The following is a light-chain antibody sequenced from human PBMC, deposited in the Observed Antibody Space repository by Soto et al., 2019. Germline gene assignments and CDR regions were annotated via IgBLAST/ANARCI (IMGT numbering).Light chain of an antibody. CDR2: DAS. J-gene: IGKJ4*01. CDR3: QQYGSSRALT. CDR1: QSVRTY. Sequence: EIVLTQSPGTLSLSAGERATLSCRASQSVRTYLAWYQQKSGQAPRLLIYDASNRATGIPARFSGSGSGTDFTLTISRLEPEDFAVYYCQQYGSSRALTFGGGTKVDIK. V-gene: IGKV3-20*01.